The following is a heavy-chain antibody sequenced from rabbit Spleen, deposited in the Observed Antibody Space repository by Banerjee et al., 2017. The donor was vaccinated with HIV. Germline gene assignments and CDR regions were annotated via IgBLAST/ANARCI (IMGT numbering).Heavy chain of an antibody. CDR2: IEAVSSGSS. CDR3: ARDAGRGDYIDGVFNL. CDR1: GFSFSSNYW. Sequence: QEQLEESGGDLVKPEGSLTLTCTASGFSFSSNYWICWVRQAPGKGLEWIACIEAVSSGSSRYANWAKGRFTISKTSSTTVTLQMTSLTAADTATYFCARDAGRGDYIDGVFNLWGPGTLVTVS. V-gene: IGHV1S45*01. D-gene: IGHD8-1*01. J-gene: IGHJ4*01.